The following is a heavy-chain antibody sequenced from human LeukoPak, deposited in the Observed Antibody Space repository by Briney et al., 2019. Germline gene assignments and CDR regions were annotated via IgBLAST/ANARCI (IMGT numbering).Heavy chain of an antibody. CDR1: GFTFSSYG. CDR2: IWYDGSNK. J-gene: IGHJ4*02. CDR3: ARERDIVVVPAAILRY. V-gene: IGHV3-33*01. Sequence: GGSLRLSCAASGFTFSSYGMNWVRQAPGKGLEWVAVIWYDGSNKYYADSVKGRFTISRDNSKNTLYLQMNSLRAEDTAVYYCARERDIVVVPAAILRYWGQGTPVTVSS. D-gene: IGHD2-2*01.